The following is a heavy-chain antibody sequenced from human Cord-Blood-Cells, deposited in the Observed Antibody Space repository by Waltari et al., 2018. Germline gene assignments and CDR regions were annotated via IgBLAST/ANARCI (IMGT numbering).Heavy chain of an antibody. J-gene: IGHJ6*02. CDR2: MVGGRSNK. CDR1: GFTFTSSA. D-gene: IGHD3-9*01. Sequence: QMQLVQSGPEVKKPGTSVKVSCKASGFTFTSSAVQWVRQARGQRLEWIGWMVGGRSNKNSEQECQERVTMTRDLSTSTAYMELSRLRSEDTAVYYCAAGSYDILTGYYYYYGMDVWGQGTTVTVSS. CDR3: AAGSYDILTGYYYYYGMDV. V-gene: IGHV1-58*01.